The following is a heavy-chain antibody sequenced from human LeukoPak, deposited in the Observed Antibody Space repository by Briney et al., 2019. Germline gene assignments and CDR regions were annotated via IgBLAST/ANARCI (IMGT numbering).Heavy chain of an antibody. D-gene: IGHD3-3*01. CDR2: ISGSGGST. V-gene: IGHV3-23*01. CDR1: GFTFSSYA. Sequence: GGSLRLSCAASGFTFSSYAMSWVRKAPGKGLEWVSAISGSGGSTYYADSVKGRFTISRDNSKNTLYLQMNSLRAEDTAVYYCAKGSPYYDFWSGYYYYYYYGMDVWGQGTTVTVSS. CDR3: AKGSPYYDFWSGYYYYYYYGMDV. J-gene: IGHJ6*02.